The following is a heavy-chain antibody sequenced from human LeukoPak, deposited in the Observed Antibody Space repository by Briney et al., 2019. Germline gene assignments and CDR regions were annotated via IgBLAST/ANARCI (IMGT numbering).Heavy chain of an antibody. CDR1: GFTFSNYA. CDR2: ISGSGGST. Sequence: PGGSLRLSCAASGFTFSNYAMIWVRQAPGKGLEWVSVISGSGGSTYYADSVKGRFTISRDNSKNTLYLQMNSLRAEDTAVYYCAKDTIFGVVIEKYWGQGTLVTVSS. V-gene: IGHV3-23*01. J-gene: IGHJ4*02. D-gene: IGHD3-3*01. CDR3: AKDTIFGVVIEKY.